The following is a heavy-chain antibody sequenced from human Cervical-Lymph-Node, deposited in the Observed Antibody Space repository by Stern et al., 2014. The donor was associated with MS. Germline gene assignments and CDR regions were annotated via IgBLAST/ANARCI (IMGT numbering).Heavy chain of an antibody. V-gene: IGHV3-30*01. Sequence: VHPVESGGGVVQPGRSLRLSCAASGFTFSYHAMHWVRQAPGKGLEWVALISYDGSDKNDADSVKGRFTISRDNSRNTLYLQMNSLRVDDTAVYYCARGGAVTTSDYYLDYWGQGILVTVSS. CDR2: ISYDGSDK. J-gene: IGHJ4*02. CDR3: ARGGAVTTSDYYLDY. CDR1: GFTFSYHA. D-gene: IGHD4-17*01.